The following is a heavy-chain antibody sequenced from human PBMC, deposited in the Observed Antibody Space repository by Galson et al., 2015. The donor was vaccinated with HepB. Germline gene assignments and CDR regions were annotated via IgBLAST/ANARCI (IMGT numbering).Heavy chain of an antibody. J-gene: IGHJ3*02. CDR2: IYSGGST. CDR1: GFTVSSNY. V-gene: IGHV3-66*01. CDR3: ARDSHSGSYFSGSGGGDAFDI. D-gene: IGHD1-26*01. Sequence: SLRLSCAASGFTVSSNYMSWVRQAPGKGLEWVSVIYSGGSTYYADSVKGRFTISRDNPKNTLYLQMNSLRAEDTAVYYCARDSHSGSYFSGSGGGDAFDIWGQGTMVTVSS.